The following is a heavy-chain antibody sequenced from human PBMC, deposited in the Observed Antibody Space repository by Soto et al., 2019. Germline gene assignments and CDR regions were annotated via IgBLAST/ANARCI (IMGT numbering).Heavy chain of an antibody. D-gene: IGHD3-9*01. Sequence: GGSLRLSCVGSGVTFDDYAMHWVRQVPGKGLEWVSGITWNSGRLDYVDSVKGRFTISRDNAKNSLFLQMNSLTPDDTALYHCAKAHYDILTGYSRPYFDSWGQGTLVTVSS. CDR2: ITWNSGRL. CDR1: GVTFDDYA. J-gene: IGHJ4*02. CDR3: AKAHYDILTGYSRPYFDS. V-gene: IGHV3-9*01.